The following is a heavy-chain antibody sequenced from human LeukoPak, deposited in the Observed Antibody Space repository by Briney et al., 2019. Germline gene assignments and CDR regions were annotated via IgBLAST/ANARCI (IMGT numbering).Heavy chain of an antibody. CDR2: ISYDGSNK. V-gene: IGHV3-30*03. Sequence: PGGSLRLSCAASGFTFSSYGMHWVRQAPGKGLEWVAVISYDGSNKYYADSVKGRFTISRDNSKNTLYLQMNSLRAEDTAVYYCARDLMGVYYGSGSYPYYYYYMDVWGKGTTVTISS. CDR3: ARDLMGVYYGSGSYPYYYYYMDV. J-gene: IGHJ6*03. CDR1: GFTFSSYG. D-gene: IGHD3-10*01.